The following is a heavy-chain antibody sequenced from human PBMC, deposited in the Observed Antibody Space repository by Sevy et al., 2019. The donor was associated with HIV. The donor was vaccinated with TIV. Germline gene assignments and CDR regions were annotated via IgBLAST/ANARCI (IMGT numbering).Heavy chain of an antibody. D-gene: IGHD1-26*01. CDR1: GFTFDSYP. J-gene: IGHJ3*02. V-gene: IGHV3-9*01. CDR3: AKVGPIFFNRWAAFDI. CDR2: INWNSNTI. Sequence: GGSLRLSCAASGFTFDSYPMHWVRQAPGKGLEWVAGINWNSNTIDYAASVKGRFTISRDNAKNSLYLEMNSLRADDTALYYCAKVGPIFFNRWAAFDIWGQGTMVTVSS.